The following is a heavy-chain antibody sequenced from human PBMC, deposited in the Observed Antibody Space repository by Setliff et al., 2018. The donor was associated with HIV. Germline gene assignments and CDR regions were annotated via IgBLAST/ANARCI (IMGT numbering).Heavy chain of an antibody. CDR2: INAGNGNT. Sequence: ASVKVSCKASGYTFTSYAMHWVRQAPGQRLEWMGWINAGNGNTKYSQKFQGRVTITRDTSASTAYMELSSLRSEDTAVYYCARAPHVAVAGTSGFDYWGQGTLVTVSS. J-gene: IGHJ4*02. CDR1: GYTFTSYA. CDR3: ARAPHVAVAGTSGFDY. D-gene: IGHD6-19*01. V-gene: IGHV1-3*01.